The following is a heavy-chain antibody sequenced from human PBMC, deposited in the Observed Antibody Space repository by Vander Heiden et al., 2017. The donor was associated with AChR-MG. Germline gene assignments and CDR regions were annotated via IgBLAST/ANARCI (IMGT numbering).Heavy chain of an antibody. J-gene: IGHJ4*02. CDR2: IRNSGST. V-gene: IGHV4-61*02. CDR1: GGSISSGSYY. CDR3: ARVSMVRGVIDY. Sequence: QVQLQESGPGLVKPSQTLSLTCTVPGGSISSGSYYWSRIRQPAGKGLEWIGRIRNSGSTNYNPSLKSRVTMSVDTSKNQFSLKLNSVSAADTAMYYCARVSMVRGVIDYWGQGTLVTVSA. D-gene: IGHD3-10*01.